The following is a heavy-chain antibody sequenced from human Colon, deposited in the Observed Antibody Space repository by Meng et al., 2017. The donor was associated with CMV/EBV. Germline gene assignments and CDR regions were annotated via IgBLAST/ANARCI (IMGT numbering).Heavy chain of an antibody. CDR1: GFTFSSFA. CDR3: ARENYYGSGSLGALDY. CDR2: ISNDGNTK. D-gene: IGHD3-10*01. V-gene: IGHV3-30-3*01. J-gene: IGHJ4*02. Sequence: GFTFSSFAIQWVRQAPGKGLEWVAVISNDGNTKFYADSVKGRFTISRDNSQNTIFLQMNSLRPEDTAVYYCARENYYGSGSLGALDYWGQGSLVTVSS.